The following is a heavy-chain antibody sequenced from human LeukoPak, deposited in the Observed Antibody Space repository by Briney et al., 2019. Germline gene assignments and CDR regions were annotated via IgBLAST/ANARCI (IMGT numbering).Heavy chain of an antibody. Sequence: PGGSLRLSCAASGFTFSSYGMHWVRQAPGKGLEWVAVIWYDGSNKYYADSVRGRFTISRDNSKNTLYLQMNSLRAEDTAVYYCAKDYGVSSRKFDYWGQGTLVTVSS. V-gene: IGHV3-33*06. CDR2: IWYDGSNK. CDR3: AKDYGVSSRKFDY. D-gene: IGHD6-13*01. CDR1: GFTFSSYG. J-gene: IGHJ4*02.